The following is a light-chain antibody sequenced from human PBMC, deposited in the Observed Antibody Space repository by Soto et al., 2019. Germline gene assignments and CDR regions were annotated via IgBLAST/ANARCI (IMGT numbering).Light chain of an antibody. CDR2: GAS. CDR3: QQYNTYPYT. J-gene: IGKJ2*01. CDR1: QSVSSN. V-gene: IGKV3-15*01. Sequence: EIVMTQSPATLSVSPGERATLSCRASQSVSSNLAWYQQKPGQAPRLLIYGASTRATGIPARFSGSGSGTEFTLTISSLQSEDFVTYYCQQYNTYPYTFGQGTKLEIK.